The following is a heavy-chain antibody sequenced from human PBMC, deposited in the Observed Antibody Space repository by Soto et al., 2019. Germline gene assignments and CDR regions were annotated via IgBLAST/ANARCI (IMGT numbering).Heavy chain of an antibody. Sequence: GGSLRLSCAASGFTFSSYWMHWVRQAPGKGLVWVSRINNDGTITTYADSVKGRFTISRDNAKNTLYLQMDSLRAEDTAVYYCARAGPASCSPTSCSAHSPDVWGKGTTVTVSS. CDR3: ARAGPASCSPTSCSAHSPDV. V-gene: IGHV3-74*01. CDR1: GFTFSSYW. D-gene: IGHD2-2*01. CDR2: INNDGTIT. J-gene: IGHJ6*04.